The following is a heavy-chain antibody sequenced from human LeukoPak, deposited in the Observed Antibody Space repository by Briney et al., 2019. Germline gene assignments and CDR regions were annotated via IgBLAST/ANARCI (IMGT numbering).Heavy chain of an antibody. V-gene: IGHV1-69*13. D-gene: IGHD5-18*01. J-gene: IGHJ6*02. Sequence: ASVKVSCKASGGTFSSYAISWVRQAPGQGLEWMGGIIPIFGTANYAQKFQGRVTITADESTSTAYMELSSLRSEDTAVYYCAIPKPKQLWALYYYYGMDVWGQGATVTVSS. CDR2: IIPIFGTA. CDR1: GGTFSSYA. CDR3: AIPKPKQLWALYYYYGMDV.